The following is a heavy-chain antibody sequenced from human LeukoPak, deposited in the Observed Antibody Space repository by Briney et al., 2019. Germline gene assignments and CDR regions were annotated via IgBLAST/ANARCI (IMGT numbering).Heavy chain of an antibody. CDR2: INPNSGGT. Sequence: ASVKVSCKASGYTFTGYYMHWVRQAPGQGLEWMGWINPNSGGTNYAQKFQGRVTMTRDTSISTAYMELSRLRSDDTAVYYCARQQGYSSSSAAFNIWGQGTMVTVSS. V-gene: IGHV1-2*02. CDR3: ARQQGYSSSSAAFNI. D-gene: IGHD6-6*01. CDR1: GYTFTGYY. J-gene: IGHJ3*02.